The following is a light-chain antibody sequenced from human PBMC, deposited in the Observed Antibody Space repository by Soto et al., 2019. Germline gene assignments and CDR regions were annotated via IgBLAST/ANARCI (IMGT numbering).Light chain of an antibody. Sequence: NGVTKWRATGSGWVEDRAPIACRACQTISSWLAWYQQKPGKAPELLIYKASTLKSGVPSSFSGSGSGTEFTLTITSPHPGAFATYYCQHDKSHSEAFGQGTKVDIK. V-gene: IGKV1-5*03. CDR1: QTISSW. J-gene: IGKJ1*01. CDR2: KAS. CDR3: QHDKSHSEA.